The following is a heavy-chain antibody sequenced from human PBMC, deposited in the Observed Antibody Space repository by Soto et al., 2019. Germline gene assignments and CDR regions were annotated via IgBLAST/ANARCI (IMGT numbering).Heavy chain of an antibody. V-gene: IGHV3-73*01. CDR1: GFTFSGSA. CDR2: IRSKPNNYAT. Sequence: GSLRLSCAASGFTFSGSAMHWVRQAPGKGLEWVGRIRSKPNNYATAYGASVKGRFTISRDDSKNTAYLQMNSLNTEDTAVYYCSRQASDFWSGKPQYYMDVWGKGTTVTVSS. CDR3: SRQASDFWSGKPQYYMDV. D-gene: IGHD3-3*01. J-gene: IGHJ6*03.